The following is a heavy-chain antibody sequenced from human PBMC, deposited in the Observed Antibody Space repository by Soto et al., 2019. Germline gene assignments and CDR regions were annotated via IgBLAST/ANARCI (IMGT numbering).Heavy chain of an antibody. D-gene: IGHD1-1*01. CDR2: MNPNSGNT. CDR3: ARERTGTTSMDV. Sequence: QVQLVQSGAEVKKPGASVKVSCKASGYTFTSYDINWVRQATGQGLEWMGWMNPNSGNTGYAQKFRGRVTMTRNTSISTAHMELSSLTSEDTAVYYCARERTGTTSMDVWGQGTTVTVSS. J-gene: IGHJ6*02. CDR1: GYTFTSYD. V-gene: IGHV1-8*01.